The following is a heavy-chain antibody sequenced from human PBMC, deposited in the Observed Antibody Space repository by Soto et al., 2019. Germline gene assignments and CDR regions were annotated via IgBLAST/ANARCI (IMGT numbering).Heavy chain of an antibody. CDR3: ARIIGYCRNNDCSWTFDI. CDR2: FYPGDSTS. V-gene: IGHV5-51*01. CDR1: GYSFISYW. D-gene: IGHD2-2*03. Sequence: GESLKISCKTSGYSFISYWVAWVRQKPGKGLEWMGTFYPGDSTSTYSPSFQGQVTISVDKSISTAYLHLSSLKASDTAMYYCARIIGYCRNNDCSWTFDIWGQGTTVTDSS. J-gene: IGHJ3*02.